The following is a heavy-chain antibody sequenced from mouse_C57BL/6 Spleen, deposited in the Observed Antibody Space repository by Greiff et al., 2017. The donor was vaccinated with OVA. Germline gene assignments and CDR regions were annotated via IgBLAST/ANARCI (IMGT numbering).Heavy chain of an antibody. V-gene: IGHV1-55*01. CDR1: GYTFTSYW. CDR2: IYPGSGST. Sequence: QVQLQQPGAELVKPGASVKMSCKASGYTFTSYWITWVKQRPGQGLEWIGDIYPGSGSTNYNEKFKSKATLTVDTSSSTAYMQLSSLTSEDSAVYYCARSGYDYDEFAYWGQGTLVTVSA. D-gene: IGHD2-4*01. CDR3: ARSGYDYDEFAY. J-gene: IGHJ3*01.